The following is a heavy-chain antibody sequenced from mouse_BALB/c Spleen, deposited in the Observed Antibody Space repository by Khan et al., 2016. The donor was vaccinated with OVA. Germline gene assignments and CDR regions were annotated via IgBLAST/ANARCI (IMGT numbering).Heavy chain of an antibody. J-gene: IGHJ3*01. V-gene: IGHV5-4*02. D-gene: IGHD1-1*02. CDR3: ARSGYGGFAY. Sequence: EVALVESGGGLVKPGGSLKLSCAASGFTFSDYYMYWVRQTPEKRLEWVATISDGGSYTYYPDSVKGRFTISRDNAKNNLYLQRSSLKSEDTAMYYCARSGYGGFAYWGQGTLVTVSA. CDR2: ISDGGSYT. CDR1: GFTFSDYY.